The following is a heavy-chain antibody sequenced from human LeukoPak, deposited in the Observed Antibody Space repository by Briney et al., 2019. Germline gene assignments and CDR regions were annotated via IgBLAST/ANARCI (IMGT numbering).Heavy chain of an antibody. V-gene: IGHV3-21*01. CDR1: GFTFSSYW. CDR3: ARDSGEYCSGGSCSNLDY. Sequence: GGSLRLSCAASGFTFSSYWMSWVRQSPGKGLEWVSSISSSSSYIYYTDSVKGRFTISRGNAKNSLYLQMNSLRAEDTAVYYCARDSGEYCSGGSCSNLDYWGQGTLVTVSS. D-gene: IGHD2-15*01. J-gene: IGHJ4*02. CDR2: ISSSSSYI.